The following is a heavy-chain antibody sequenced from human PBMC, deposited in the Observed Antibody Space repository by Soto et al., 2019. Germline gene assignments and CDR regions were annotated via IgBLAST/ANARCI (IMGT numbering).Heavy chain of an antibody. J-gene: IGHJ3*02. V-gene: IGHV3-74*01. Sequence: PGGSLRFSCAASGFTSSSYWIHWVRQAPGKGLVWVSRISNDGSSTNYADSVKGRFTISRDNAKNTVYLQMNSLRAEDTAVYYCARDTYYYDSSDHFSADAFDIWGQGTMVTVSS. CDR1: GFTSSSYW. D-gene: IGHD3-22*01. CDR2: ISNDGSST. CDR3: ARDTYYYDSSDHFSADAFDI.